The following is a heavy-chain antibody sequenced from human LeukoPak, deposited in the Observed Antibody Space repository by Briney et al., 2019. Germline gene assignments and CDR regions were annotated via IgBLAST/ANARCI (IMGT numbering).Heavy chain of an antibody. D-gene: IGHD2/OR15-2a*01. CDR1: RFTFTGYW. CDR2: IKPDGSDN. Sequence: PGGSLTLSCAASRFTFTGYWMTWVRQAPGKGLEWVAFIKPDGSDNYYADSVKGRFTISRDNAKNSLYLQMNSLGAEDTAVYYCPRPPYPGATLFYFDSWGQGTLVTVSS. J-gene: IGHJ4*02. V-gene: IGHV3-7*01. CDR3: PRPPYPGATLFYFDS.